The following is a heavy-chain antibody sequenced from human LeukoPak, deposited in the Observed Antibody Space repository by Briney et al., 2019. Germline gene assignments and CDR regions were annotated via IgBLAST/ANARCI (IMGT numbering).Heavy chain of an antibody. V-gene: IGHV1-2*02. CDR2: INPNSGGT. CDR3: ARDFTITMVRGVILLYYFDY. Sequence: ASVKVSCKVSGYTLTELSMHWVRQAPGQGLEWMGWINPNSGGTNYAQKFQGRVTMTRDTSISTAYMELSRLRSDDTAVYYCARDFTITMVRGVILLYYFDYWGQGTLVTVSS. CDR1: GYTLTELS. D-gene: IGHD3-10*01. J-gene: IGHJ4*02.